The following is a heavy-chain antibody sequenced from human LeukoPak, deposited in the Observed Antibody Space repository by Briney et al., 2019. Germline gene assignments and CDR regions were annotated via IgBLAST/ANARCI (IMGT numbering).Heavy chain of an antibody. CDR2: ISAYNGNT. J-gene: IGHJ5*02. CDR1: GYTFTSYG. CDR3: ARVTTVTTWDNWFDP. D-gene: IGHD4-11*01. Sequence: ASVKVSCKASGYTFTSYGISWVRQAPGQGLEWMGWISAYNGNTNYVQKLQGRVTMTTDTSTSTAYMELRSLRSDDTAVYYCARVTTVTTWDNWFDPWGQGTLVTVSS. V-gene: IGHV1-18*01.